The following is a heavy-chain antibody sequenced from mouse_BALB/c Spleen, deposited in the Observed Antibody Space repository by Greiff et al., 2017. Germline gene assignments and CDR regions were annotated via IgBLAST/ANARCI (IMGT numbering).Heavy chain of an antibody. CDR3: AKGQLGLPAWFAY. CDR2: INPSNGRT. J-gene: IGHJ3*01. CDR1: GYTFTSYW. D-gene: IGHD3-2*01. V-gene: IGHV1S81*02. Sequence: QVQLKQPGAELVKPGASVKLSCKASGYTFTSYWMHWVKQRPGQGLEWIGEINPSNGRTNYNEKFKSKATLTVDKSSSTAYMQLSSLTYEDSAVYYCAKGQLGLPAWFAYWGQGTLVTVSA.